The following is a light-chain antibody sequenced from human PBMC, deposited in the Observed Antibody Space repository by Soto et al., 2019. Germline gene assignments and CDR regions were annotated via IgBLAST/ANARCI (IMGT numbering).Light chain of an antibody. CDR1: QTISSD. CDR3: HNYNNFPPYT. CDR2: GAS. V-gene: IGKV3D-15*01. J-gene: IGKJ2*01. Sequence: EIVMTQSPATLSVSPGERATLSCRASQTISSDLAWYQHKPGQTPKLVIFGASHRAAGIPARFSGSGSGTEFTLTISSLQSEDFAVYYCHNYNNFPPYTFGQWPKLEIK.